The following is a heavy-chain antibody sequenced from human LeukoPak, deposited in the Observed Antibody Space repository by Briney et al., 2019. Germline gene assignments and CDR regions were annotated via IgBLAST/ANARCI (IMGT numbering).Heavy chain of an antibody. CDR2: IYYSGST. CDR1: GGSISSYY. CDR3: ARALPWYSSSWYRFDY. V-gene: IGHV4-59*01. J-gene: IGHJ4*02. D-gene: IGHD6-13*01. Sequence: SETLSLTCTVSGGSISSYYWSWIRHPPGKGLEWIGYIYYSGSTNYNPSLKSRVTISVDTSKNQFSLKLSSVTAADTAVYYCARALPWYSSSWYRFDYWGQGTLVTVSS.